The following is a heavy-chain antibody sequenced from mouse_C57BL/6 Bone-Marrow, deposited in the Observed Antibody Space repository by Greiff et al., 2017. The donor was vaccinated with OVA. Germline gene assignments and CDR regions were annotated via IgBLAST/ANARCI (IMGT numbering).Heavy chain of an antibody. V-gene: IGHV1-64*01. Sequence: QVQLQQPGAELVKPGASVKLSCKASGYTFTSYWMHWVKQRPGQGLEWIGMIHPNSGSTNYNEKFKSKATLTVDKSSSTAYMQLSSLTSEDSAVYYGARKILNWDAMDYWGQGTSVTVSA. J-gene: IGHJ4*01. CDR3: ARKILNWDAMDY. CDR2: IHPNSGST. D-gene: IGHD4-1*02. CDR1: GYTFTSYW.